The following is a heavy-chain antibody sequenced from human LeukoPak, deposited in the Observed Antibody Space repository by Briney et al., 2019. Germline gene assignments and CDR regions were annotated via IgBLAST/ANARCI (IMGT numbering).Heavy chain of an antibody. D-gene: IGHD3-16*02. CDR1: GFTFSSYG. V-gene: IGHV3-30*02. CDR3: ARHVYDYVWGSYRYTPWLNYLDV. J-gene: IGHJ6*03. Sequence: GGSLRLSCAASGFTFSSYGMHWVRQAPGKGLELVAFIRYDGSNKYYADSVKGRFTTSRDNSKNTLYLQMNSLRAEDTAVYYCARHVYDYVWGSYRYTPWLNYLDVWGKGTTVTVSS. CDR2: IRYDGSNK.